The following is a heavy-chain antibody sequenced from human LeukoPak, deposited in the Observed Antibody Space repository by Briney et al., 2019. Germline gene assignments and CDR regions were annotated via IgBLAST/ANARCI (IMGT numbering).Heavy chain of an antibody. CDR3: AKKVGSGYYRWSFDY. CDR1: GFTFSSYA. Sequence: GGSLRLSCAASGFTFSSYAMSWVRQAPGKGLEWVSAMSGSGGTTYYADCVKGQYTISRNNSKNTLYLQKNSLRAEGTAVYYCAKKVGSGYYRWSFDYWGQGTLVTVSS. CDR2: MSGSGGTT. D-gene: IGHD3-22*01. V-gene: IGHV3-23*01. J-gene: IGHJ4*02.